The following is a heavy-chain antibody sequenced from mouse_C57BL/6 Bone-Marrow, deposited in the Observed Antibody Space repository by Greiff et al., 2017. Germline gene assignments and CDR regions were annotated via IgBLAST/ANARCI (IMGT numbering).Heavy chain of an antibody. CDR1: GYTFTDYY. CDR3: ARRGVVSKGMDY. J-gene: IGHJ4*01. CDR2: IYPGSGNT. Sequence: VQLQQSGAELVRPGASVKLSCKASGYTFTDYYINWVKQRPGQGLEWIARIYPGSGNTYYNEKFKGKATLTAEKSSSTAYMQLSSLTSEDSAVYFCARRGVVSKGMDYWGQGTSVTVSS. V-gene: IGHV1-76*01. D-gene: IGHD1-1*01.